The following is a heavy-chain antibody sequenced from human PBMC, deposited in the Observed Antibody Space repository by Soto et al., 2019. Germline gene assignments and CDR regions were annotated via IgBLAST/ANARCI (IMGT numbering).Heavy chain of an antibody. CDR1: GYTFTNYG. D-gene: IGHD3-10*01. Sequence: QVQLVQSGAEVKKPGASVKVSCKASGYTFTNYGISWVRQAPGQGLEWMGRISAYNGNTNHAQKLQGRVTMTTDTSTSTAYMELRSLRSDDTAVYYCARGVGSGSYYNQYNWFDPWGQGTLVTVSS. J-gene: IGHJ5*02. CDR2: ISAYNGNT. CDR3: ARGVGSGSYYNQYNWFDP. V-gene: IGHV1-18*01.